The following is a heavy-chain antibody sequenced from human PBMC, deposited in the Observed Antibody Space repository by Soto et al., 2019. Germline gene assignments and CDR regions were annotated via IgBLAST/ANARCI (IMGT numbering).Heavy chain of an antibody. CDR1: GFTFSSYG. V-gene: IGHV3-33*01. Sequence: QVQLVESGGGVVQPGRSLRLSCAASGFTFSSYGIHWVRQAPGKGLEWVAVIWYDGSNKYYADSVKGRFTISRDNSKNTLYLQMNSLSAEDTAVYYCARETITASRTIHYHGAGSLPGRACDIWGQGTMVTVSS. J-gene: IGHJ3*02. CDR3: ARETITASRTIHYHGAGSLPGRACDI. D-gene: IGHD3-10*01. CDR2: IWYDGSNK.